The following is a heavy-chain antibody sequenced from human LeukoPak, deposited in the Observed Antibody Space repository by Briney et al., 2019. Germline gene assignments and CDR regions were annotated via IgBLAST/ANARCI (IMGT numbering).Heavy chain of an antibody. Sequence: GGSLRLSCAASGFTFSSYGMRWVRQAPGKGLEWVAVIWYDGSNKYYADSVKGRFTISRDNSKNTLYLQMNSLRAEDTAVYYCAKDLGAANYYFDYWGQGALVTVSS. D-gene: IGHD2-15*01. CDR1: GFTFSSYG. J-gene: IGHJ4*02. CDR3: AKDLGAANYYFDY. CDR2: IWYDGSNK. V-gene: IGHV3-33*06.